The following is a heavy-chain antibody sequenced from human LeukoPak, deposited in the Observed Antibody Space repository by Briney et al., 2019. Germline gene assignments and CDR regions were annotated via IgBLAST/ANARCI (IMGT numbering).Heavy chain of an antibody. Sequence: ASVNVSCKASGGTFSSYAISWVRQAPGQRLEWMGWINAGNGNTKYSQKFQGRVTITRDTSASTAYMELSSLRSEDTAVYYCARNQIPGIAAAGSYGMDVWGQGTTVTVSS. V-gene: IGHV1-3*01. CDR2: INAGNGNT. CDR1: GGTFSSYA. CDR3: ARNQIPGIAAAGSYGMDV. J-gene: IGHJ6*02. D-gene: IGHD6-13*01.